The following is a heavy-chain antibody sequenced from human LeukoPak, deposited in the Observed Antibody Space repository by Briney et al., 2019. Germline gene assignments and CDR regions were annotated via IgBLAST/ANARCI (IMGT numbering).Heavy chain of an antibody. D-gene: IGHD6-19*01. V-gene: IGHV1-18*01. J-gene: IGHJ4*02. CDR2: ISAYNGNT. CDR3: ARDVSDGGWPFDY. CDR1: GYTFTSYG. Sequence: ASVKVTCKASGYTFTSYGISWVRQAPGQGLEWMGWISAYNGNTNYAQKLQGRATMTTDASTSTAYMELRSLRSDDTAVYYCARDVSDGGWPFDYWGQGTLVTVSS.